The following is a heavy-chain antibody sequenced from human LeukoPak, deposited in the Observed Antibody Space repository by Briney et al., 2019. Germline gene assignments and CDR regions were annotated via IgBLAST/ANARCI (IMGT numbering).Heavy chain of an antibody. D-gene: IGHD6-13*01. CDR1: GGSISNYY. CDR3: ARQGRYMAAAGFPNFDY. J-gene: IGHJ4*02. V-gene: IGHV4-59*08. Sequence: SETLSLTCTVSGGSISNYYWSWIRQPPGKGLEWIGYIYYNGGTNYNPSLKSRVAMSVDTSKNQFSLKLTSVTAADTAVYYCARQGRYMAAAGFPNFDYWGQGTLATVSS. CDR2: IYYNGGT.